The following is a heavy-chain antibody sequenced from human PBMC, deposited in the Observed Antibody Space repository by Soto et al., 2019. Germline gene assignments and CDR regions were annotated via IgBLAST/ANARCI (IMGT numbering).Heavy chain of an antibody. J-gene: IGHJ4*02. V-gene: IGHV4-59*01. CDR2: IYYSGST. CDR3: ARAYRTSWTYYFDY. CDR1: GGSISGYY. D-gene: IGHD6-13*01. Sequence: QVQLQESGPGLVKPSETLSLTCTVSGGSISGYYWSWIRQPPGKGLEWVGDIYYSGSTNYSPSLKSRVTISVDSSQNQFSLKLISVTAADTAIYFCARAYRTSWTYYFDYWCQGTLDTVAS.